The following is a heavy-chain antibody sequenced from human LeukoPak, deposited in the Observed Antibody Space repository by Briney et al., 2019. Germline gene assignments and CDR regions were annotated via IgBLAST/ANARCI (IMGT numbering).Heavy chain of an antibody. CDR3: ARRSCLTGVFIVGYFDY. Sequence: SETLSLTCAVYGGSFSGYYWSWIRQPPWKGLEWIGEINHSGSTNYSPSLKSRVTISVDTSKNQFSLKLSSVTAADTAVYYCARRSCLTGVFIVGYFDYWGQGTLVTVSS. J-gene: IGHJ4*02. D-gene: IGHD7-27*01. CDR2: INHSGST. CDR1: GGSFSGYY. V-gene: IGHV4-34*01.